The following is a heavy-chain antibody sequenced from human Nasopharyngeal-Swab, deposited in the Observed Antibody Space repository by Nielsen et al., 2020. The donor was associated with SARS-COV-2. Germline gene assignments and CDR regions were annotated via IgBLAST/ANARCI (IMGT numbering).Heavy chain of an antibody. Sequence: GESLKISCAASGFTFSDYYMSWIRQAPGKGLEWVSYISSSGSTIYYADSVKGRFTISRDNAKNSLYLQMNSLRAEDTAVYYCARGRYCSSTSCRSLMDVWGKGTTVIVSS. D-gene: IGHD2-2*01. V-gene: IGHV3-11*04. CDR2: ISSSGSTI. CDR3: ARGRYCSSTSCRSLMDV. J-gene: IGHJ6*03. CDR1: GFTFSDYY.